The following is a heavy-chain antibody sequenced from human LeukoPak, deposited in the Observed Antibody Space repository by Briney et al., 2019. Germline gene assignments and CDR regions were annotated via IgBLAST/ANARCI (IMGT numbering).Heavy chain of an antibody. V-gene: IGHV4-34*01. Sequence: KPSETLSLTCAVYGGSFSGYYWSWIRQPPGKGLEWMGEINHSGSTNYHPSLKSRFTISVDTSKNLFSLKLSSVTAADTAVYYCARGSYCSSTSCFYYYYYYGMDVWGQGTTVTVSS. J-gene: IGHJ6*02. CDR2: INHSGST. D-gene: IGHD2-2*01. CDR1: GGSFSGYY. CDR3: ARGSYCSSTSCFYYYYYYGMDV.